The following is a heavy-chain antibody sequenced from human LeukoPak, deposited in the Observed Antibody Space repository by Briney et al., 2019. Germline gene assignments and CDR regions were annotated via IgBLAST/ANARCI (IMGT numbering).Heavy chain of an antibody. CDR2: IYYNGIS. CDR3: VRDTRGAEAADDPFDI. J-gene: IGHJ3*02. D-gene: IGHD6-13*01. Sequence: SETLSLTCTVSGGSISGYYWSWIRQPPGKGLEWIAYIYYNGISNYNPSLKSRVIISVDSSKNQFSLKLTSVTAADTAVYYCVRDTRGAEAADDPFDIWGQGTMVTVSS. CDR1: GGSISGYY. V-gene: IGHV4-59*01.